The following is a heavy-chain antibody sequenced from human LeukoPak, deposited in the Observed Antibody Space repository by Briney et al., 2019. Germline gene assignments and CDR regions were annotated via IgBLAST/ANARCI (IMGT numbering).Heavy chain of an antibody. CDR3: ARVAIPRGGYCSSTSCYTFDY. V-gene: IGHV3-23*01. D-gene: IGHD2-2*02. CDR1: GFTFSNYA. CDR2: INDNGSTR. J-gene: IGHJ4*02. Sequence: PGGSLRLSCGASGFTFSNYAMSWVRQAPGKGLEWVSGINDNGSTRFYAASVKGRFTSSRDNPKNTLYLQMNGLRVEDTAVYYCARVAIPRGGYCSSTSCYTFDYWGQGTLVTVSS.